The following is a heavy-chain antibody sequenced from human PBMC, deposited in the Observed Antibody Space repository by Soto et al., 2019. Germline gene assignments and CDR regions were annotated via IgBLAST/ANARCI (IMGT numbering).Heavy chain of an antibody. J-gene: IGHJ4*02. Sequence: HPGGSLRLSCEVSGFTFSSYEMSWVRQAPGKGLECIAYISSSGSTTDHADPVKGRFTVSRDNAKNSLYLEMNSLRVEDSGIYYCAREENYYESSGYAGRYFDYWGQGALVTVSS. V-gene: IGHV3-48*03. CDR1: GFTFSSYE. D-gene: IGHD3-22*01. CDR3: AREENYYESSGYAGRYFDY. CDR2: ISSSGSTT.